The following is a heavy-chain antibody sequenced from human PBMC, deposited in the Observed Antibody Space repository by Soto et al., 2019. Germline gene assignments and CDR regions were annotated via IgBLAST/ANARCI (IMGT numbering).Heavy chain of an antibody. CDR1: GFSLSTSGLG. V-gene: IGHV2-5*02. D-gene: IGHD5-18*01. J-gene: IGHJ5*02. Sequence: ASGPTLLNPTQTLTLTCTFSGFSLSTSGLGVSCIRQPPGKALEWLALIYCDDDKRHSPSLKSRLTITKYSSKNWVVLTRTYTDPVDTATYYCAHSAVRGYTYGFGRNWFDPWGQGTLVTVSS. CDR2: IYCDDDK. CDR3: AHSAVRGYTYGFGRNWFDP.